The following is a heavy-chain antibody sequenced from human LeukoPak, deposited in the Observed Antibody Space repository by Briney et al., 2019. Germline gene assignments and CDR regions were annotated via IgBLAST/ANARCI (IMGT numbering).Heavy chain of an antibody. CDR1: RFSISTYW. Sequence: PGGSLTLSCAASRFSISTYWLHWVRQPPGKGRVWVSGITHDGTSTYYADTARGRFTRSRDNAMKTVFLQMNSRRVKDTAVYYCATFGAFADYWGQGTLVTVSS. V-gene: IGHV3-74*01. J-gene: IGHJ4*02. D-gene: IGHD4/OR15-4a*01. CDR2: ITHDGTST. CDR3: ATFGAFADY.